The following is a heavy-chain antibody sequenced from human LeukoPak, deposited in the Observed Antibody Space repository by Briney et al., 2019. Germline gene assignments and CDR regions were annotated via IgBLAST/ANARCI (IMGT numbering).Heavy chain of an antibody. Sequence: PGGPLRLSCAASGFTFSSYWMSWVRQAPGKGREWVANIKQDGREKYYVDSVKGRFTISRDSANNTLFLQMNSLRDEDTAVYYCTSKRDGPYSQMTWGQGALVTVSS. CDR3: TSKRDGPYSQMT. CDR1: GFTFSSYW. V-gene: IGHV3-7*01. CDR2: IKQDGREK. J-gene: IGHJ4*02. D-gene: IGHD3-16*01.